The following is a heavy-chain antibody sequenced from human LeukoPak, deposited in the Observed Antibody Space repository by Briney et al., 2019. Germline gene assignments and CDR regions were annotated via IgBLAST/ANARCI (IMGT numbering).Heavy chain of an antibody. CDR3: ARDSSDWGSLFSD. D-gene: IGHD2-21*01. CDR2: ISGSGGST. V-gene: IGHV3-23*01. CDR1: GFTFSSYA. J-gene: IGHJ4*02. Sequence: PGGSLRLSCAASGFTFSSYAMSWVRQAPGKGLEWVSAISGSGGSTYYADSVKGRFTISRDNSKNTVDLQMDRLRHSDTAVYYCARDSSDWGSLFSDWGQGTLVTVSS.